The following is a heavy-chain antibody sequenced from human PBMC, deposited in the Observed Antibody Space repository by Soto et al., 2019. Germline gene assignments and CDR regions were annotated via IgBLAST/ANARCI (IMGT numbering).Heavy chain of an antibody. CDR3: AREEIRYSSEGYMDV. V-gene: IGHV3-33*01. CDR1: GFTFSSYG. Sequence: GGSLRLSCAASGFTFSSYGMHWVRQAPGKGLEWVAVIWYDGSNKYYADSVKGRFTISRDNSKNTLYLQMNSLRAEDTAVYYCAREEIRYSSEGYMDVWGKGTTVTVSS. CDR2: IWYDGSNK. D-gene: IGHD6-13*01. J-gene: IGHJ6*03.